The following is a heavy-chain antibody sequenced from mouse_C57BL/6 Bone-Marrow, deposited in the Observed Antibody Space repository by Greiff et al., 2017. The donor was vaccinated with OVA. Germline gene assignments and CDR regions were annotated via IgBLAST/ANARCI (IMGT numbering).Heavy chain of an antibody. CDR2: IDPSDSYT. Sequence: VQLQQPGAELVMPGASVKLSCKASGYTFTSYWMHWVKQRPGQGLEWIGEIDPSDSYTNYNQKFKGKSTLTVDKSSSTAYMQLSSLTSEDSAVYYYATLIYYYGSSSDYWGQGTTLTVSS. CDR1: GYTFTSYW. V-gene: IGHV1-69*01. D-gene: IGHD1-1*01. J-gene: IGHJ2*01. CDR3: ATLIYYYGSSSDY.